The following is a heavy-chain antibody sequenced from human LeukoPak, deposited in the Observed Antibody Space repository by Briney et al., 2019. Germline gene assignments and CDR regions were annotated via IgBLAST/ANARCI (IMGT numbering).Heavy chain of an antibody. CDR1: GYTFTSYY. J-gene: IGHJ4*02. D-gene: IGHD2-21*02. Sequence: ASVKVSCKASGYTFTSYYMHWVRQAPGQGLEWMGIINPSGGSTSYAQKFQGRVTMTRDMSTSTVYMELSSLRSEDTAVYYCARLSISPNTADYWGQGTLVTVSS. V-gene: IGHV1-46*01. CDR3: ARLSISPNTADY. CDR2: INPSGGST.